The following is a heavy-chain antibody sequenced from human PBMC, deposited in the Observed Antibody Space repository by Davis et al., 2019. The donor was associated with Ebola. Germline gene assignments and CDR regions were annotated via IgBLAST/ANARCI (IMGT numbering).Heavy chain of an antibody. CDR1: GFIFSSYA. CDR2: ISGSGGST. D-gene: IGHD3-3*01. V-gene: IGHV3-23*01. CDR3: AKDSPLYYDFWSGYFDY. Sequence: GESLKISCAASGFIFSSYAMSWVRQAPGKGLEWVSAISGSGGSTYYADSVKGRFTISRDNSKNTLYLQMNSLRAEDTAVYYCAKDSPLYYDFWSGYFDYWGQGTLVTVSS. J-gene: IGHJ4*02.